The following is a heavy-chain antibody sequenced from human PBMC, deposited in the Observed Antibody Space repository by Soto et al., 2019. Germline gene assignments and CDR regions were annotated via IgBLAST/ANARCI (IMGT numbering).Heavy chain of an antibody. J-gene: IGHJ4*01. CDR1: GYTFTSYD. Sequence: QVQLVQSGAEVKKPGASVKVSCKPSGYTFTSYDINWVRQAPGQGLEWMGWMSPNSGNTGYAQKFQGRGTMDRCTCRSTASGELRILRCEDTAVYYGARVPPNGEFDSWVQEAPLIVS. D-gene: IGHD7-27*01. V-gene: IGHV1-8*01. CDR3: ARVPPNGEFDS. CDR2: MSPNSGNT.